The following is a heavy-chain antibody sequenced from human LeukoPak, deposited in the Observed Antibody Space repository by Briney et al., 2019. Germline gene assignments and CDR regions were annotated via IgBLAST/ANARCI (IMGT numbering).Heavy chain of an antibody. J-gene: IGHJ4*02. Sequence: ASLTASCKTSGSTSTVYFTHWVRHAPGRVLEWMGRIKPNSGGTNSAQKFQSSVTMTRDTSISTAYMELSRLRSDDTDVYYCARDPVGTTVTSGFYYWGQGTLVTVSS. V-gene: IGHV1-2*05. D-gene: IGHD4-17*01. CDR1: GSTSTVYF. CDR3: ARDPVGTTVTSGFYY. CDR2: IKPNSGGT.